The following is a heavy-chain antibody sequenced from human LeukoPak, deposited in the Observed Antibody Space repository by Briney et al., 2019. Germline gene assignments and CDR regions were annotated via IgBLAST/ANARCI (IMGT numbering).Heavy chain of an antibody. D-gene: IGHD4-23*01. J-gene: IGHJ5*02. CDR2: IYYSGST. CDR3: ARREDDYGGNSAWFDP. V-gene: IGHV4-59*08. CDR1: GGSISSYY. Sequence: SETLSLTCTVSGGSISSYYWSWIRQPPGKGLEWIGYIYYSGSTNYNPSLKSRVTISVDTSKNQFSLKLSSVTAADTAVYYCARREDDYGGNSAWFDPWGQGTLVTVSS.